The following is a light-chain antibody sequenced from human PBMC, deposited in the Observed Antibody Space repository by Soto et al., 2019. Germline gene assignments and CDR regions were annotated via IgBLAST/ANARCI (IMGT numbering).Light chain of an antibody. J-gene: IGKJ1*01. V-gene: IGKV1-6*01. Sequence: AIQMTQSPSSLSASGGDRVTITCRASQGITDDLGWYQQKPGKAPKLLIYAASSLQSGVPSRFSGSGSGTDFTLTISSLQPEDFATYYCLQNFNFPWTFGLGTKVEIK. CDR2: AAS. CDR3: LQNFNFPWT. CDR1: QGITDD.